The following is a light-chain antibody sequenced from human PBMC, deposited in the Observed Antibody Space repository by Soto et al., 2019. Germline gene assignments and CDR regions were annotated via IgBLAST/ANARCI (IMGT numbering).Light chain of an antibody. V-gene: IGKV1-5*01. Sequence: DIQMTQSPSTLSASVGDRVTITCRASQSISSWLAWYQQKPGKAPRLLIYDASSLESGVPSRFSGSGSGTEFTLTISGLQPDDFATYYCQQYNPYTWTFGHGTKVDIK. J-gene: IGKJ1*01. CDR1: QSISSW. CDR2: DAS. CDR3: QQYNPYTWT.